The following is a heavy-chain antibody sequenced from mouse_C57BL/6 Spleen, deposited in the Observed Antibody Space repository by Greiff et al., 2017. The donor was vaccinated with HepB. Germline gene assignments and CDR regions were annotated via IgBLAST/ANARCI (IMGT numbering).Heavy chain of an antibody. CDR3: ARKVLYYDYDWAVDY. D-gene: IGHD2-4*01. V-gene: IGHV1-72*01. CDR1: GYTFTSYW. CDR2: IGPNSGGT. J-gene: IGHJ2*01. Sequence: QVQLQQSGAELVKPWASVKLSCKASGYTFTSYWMHWVKKRPGRGLEWIGRIGPNSGGTKYNEKFKSQATLTVDKPSSTASMPLSRLTSEDSAVYYCARKVLYYDYDWAVDYWGQGTTLTVSS.